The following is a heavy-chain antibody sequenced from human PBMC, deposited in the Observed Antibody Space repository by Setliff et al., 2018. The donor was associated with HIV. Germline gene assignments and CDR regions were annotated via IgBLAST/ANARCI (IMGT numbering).Heavy chain of an antibody. Sequence: SETLSLTCAVYGGSFSGYYWSWIRQPPGKGLEWIGTVHHTGTTFYNPSLSSRLTISVDTPNNQFSLRLTSVTAADTATYYCAKERSNNDGTYDFWGRGTVVTVSS. V-gene: IGHV4-34*01. CDR1: GGSFSGYY. CDR3: AKERSNNDGTYDF. D-gene: IGHD1-1*01. J-gene: IGHJ3*01. CDR2: VHHTGTT.